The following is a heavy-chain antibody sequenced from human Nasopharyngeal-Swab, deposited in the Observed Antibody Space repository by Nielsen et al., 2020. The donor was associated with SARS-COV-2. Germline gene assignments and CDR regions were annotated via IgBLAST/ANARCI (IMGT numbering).Heavy chain of an antibody. CDR1: GFTFSSYW. J-gene: IGHJ4*02. D-gene: IGHD4-17*01. CDR2: IKQDGSEK. Sequence: GESLKISCAASGFTFSSYWMSWVRQAPGKGLEWVANIKQDGSEKYYVDSVKGRFTISRDNAKNTLYLQMNSLRAEDTAVYYCASDYGDYGYWGQGTPVTVSS. V-gene: IGHV3-7*03. CDR3: ASDYGDYGY.